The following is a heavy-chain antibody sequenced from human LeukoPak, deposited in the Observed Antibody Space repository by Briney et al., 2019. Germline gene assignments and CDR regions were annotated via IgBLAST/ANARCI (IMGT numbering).Heavy chain of an antibody. V-gene: IGHV4-39*01. CDR1: GGSISSNSYY. J-gene: IGHJ6*03. Sequence: PSETLSLTCTVSGGSISSNSYYWGWIRQPPGKGLEWIGSIYYSGSTYYNPSLKSRVTISVDTSKNQFSLKLSSVTAADTAVYYCARLLWYGGCTRGYYMDVWGKGTTVTVSS. CDR2: IYYSGST. D-gene: IGHD2-2*01. CDR3: ARLLWYGGCTRGYYMDV.